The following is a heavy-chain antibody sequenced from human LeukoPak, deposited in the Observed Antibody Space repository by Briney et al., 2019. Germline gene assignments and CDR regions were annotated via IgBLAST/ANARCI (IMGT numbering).Heavy chain of an antibody. V-gene: IGHV3-7*01. D-gene: IGHD2-2*01. Sequence: GGSLRLSCAASGFTFSRYWMSWVRQAPAKGLEWVASIKQDGSEKNYVDSVKGRFTISRDNAKNSLYLQMNSLRAEDTAVYYCAREYHWGQGTLVTVSS. CDR2: IKQDGSEK. CDR1: GFTFSRYW. J-gene: IGHJ4*02. CDR3: AREYH.